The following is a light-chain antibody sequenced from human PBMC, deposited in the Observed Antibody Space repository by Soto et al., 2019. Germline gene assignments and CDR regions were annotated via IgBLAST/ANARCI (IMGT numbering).Light chain of an antibody. Sequence: QSVLTQPPSASGSPGQSVTISCTGTPSDVGGSNSVSWYQQHPGKAPNLMIYDVNKRPSGVPDRFSGSKSGNTASLTVSGLQAADDAYYFCSSYAPSDVVFGGGTQLTVL. CDR1: PSDVGGSNS. CDR3: SSYAPSDVV. J-gene: IGLJ2*01. CDR2: DVN. V-gene: IGLV2-8*01.